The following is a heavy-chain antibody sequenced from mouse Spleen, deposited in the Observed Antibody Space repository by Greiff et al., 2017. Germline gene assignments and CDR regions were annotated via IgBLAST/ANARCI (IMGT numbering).Heavy chain of an antibody. D-gene: IGHD2-5*01. Sequence: QVQLQQSGPGLVAPAQTLSITCTASGFSFTSYGIDWVRQSPGKGLEWLGVICAGGGTNYNSALNSRLSISTDKSTCQVFLKVNRLQTDVTAVDYCASEGYCSNLAWFAYWGQGTPVTVSS. CDR3: ASEGYCSNLAWFAY. V-gene: IGHV2-6*01. J-gene: IGHJ3*01. CDR1: GFSFTSYG. CDR2: ICAGGGT.